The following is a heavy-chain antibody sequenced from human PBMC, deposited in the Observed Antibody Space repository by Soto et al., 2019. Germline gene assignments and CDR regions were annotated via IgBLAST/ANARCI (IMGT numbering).Heavy chain of an antibody. CDR1: GGSISSYY. CDR2: IYYSGST. CDR3: ARGIFRRYYGSGSHNNNNWFDP. V-gene: IGHV4-59*01. Sequence: SETLSLTCTVSGGSISSYYWSWIRQPPGKGLEWIGYIYYSGSTNYNPSLKSRVTISVDTSKNQFSLKLSSVTAADTAVYYCARGIFRRYYGSGSHNNNNWFDPWGQGTLVTVSS. J-gene: IGHJ5*02. D-gene: IGHD3-10*01.